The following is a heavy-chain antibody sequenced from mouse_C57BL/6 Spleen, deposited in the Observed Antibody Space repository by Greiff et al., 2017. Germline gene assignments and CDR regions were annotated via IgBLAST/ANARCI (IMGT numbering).Heavy chain of an antibody. CDR3: AASDYGYGVGPGGFAY. CDR1: GYAFSSYW. CDR2: IYPGDGDT. J-gene: IGHJ3*01. V-gene: IGHV1-80*01. Sequence: QVQLQQSGAELVKPGASVKISCKASGYAFSSYWMNWVKQRPGKGLEWIGQIYPGDGDTNYNGKFKGKAKLTADKSSSTAYMQLSRLTSEDSAVSFDAASDYGYGVGPGGFAYWGQGTLVTVSA. D-gene: IGHD2-2*01.